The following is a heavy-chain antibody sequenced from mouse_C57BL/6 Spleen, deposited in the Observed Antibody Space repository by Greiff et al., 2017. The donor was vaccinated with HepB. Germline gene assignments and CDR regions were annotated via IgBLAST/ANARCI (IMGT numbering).Heavy chain of an antibody. J-gene: IGHJ3*01. Sequence: VQLQQSGPELVKPGASVKISCKASGYSFTSYYIHWVKQRPGQGLEWIGWIYPGSGNTKYNEKFKGKATLTADTSSSTAYMQLSSLTSEDSAVYYCAREDSGYYSWFAYWGQGTLVTVSA. CDR3: AREDSGYYSWFAY. CDR1: GYSFTSYY. D-gene: IGHD2-3*01. V-gene: IGHV1-66*01. CDR2: IYPGSGNT.